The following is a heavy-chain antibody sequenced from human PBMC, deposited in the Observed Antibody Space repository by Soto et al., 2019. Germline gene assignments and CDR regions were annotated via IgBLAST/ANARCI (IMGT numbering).Heavy chain of an antibody. CDR2: IYPGDSDT. V-gene: IGHV5-51*01. CDR1: GYSFTSYW. D-gene: IGHD4-17*01. Sequence: GESLKISCKGSGYSFTSYWIGWVRQMPGKGLEWMGIIYPGDSDTRYSPSFQGQVTISADKSISTAYLQWSSLKASDTAMYYCARQSDYGDYGSNYYYYMDVSGKGTTVTVSS. J-gene: IGHJ6*03. CDR3: ARQSDYGDYGSNYYYYMDV.